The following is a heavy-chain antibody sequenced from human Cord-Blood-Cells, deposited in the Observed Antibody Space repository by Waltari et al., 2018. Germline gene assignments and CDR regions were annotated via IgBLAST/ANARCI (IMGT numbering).Heavy chain of an antibody. V-gene: IGHV4-59*08. CDR3: ASQGDSWSYGAFDI. CDR1: GGSISSYY. CDR2: IYYSGST. J-gene: IGHJ3*02. D-gene: IGHD1-26*01. Sequence: LVKPSETLSLTCTVSGGSISSYYWSWIRQPPGKGLEWIGYIYYSGSTNYNPSLKSRVTISVDTSKNQFSLNLSSVTAADTAVYYCASQGDSWSYGAFDIWGQETMVTVSS.